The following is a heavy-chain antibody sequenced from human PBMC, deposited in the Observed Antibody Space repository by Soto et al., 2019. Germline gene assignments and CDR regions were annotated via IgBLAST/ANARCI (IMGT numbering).Heavy chain of an antibody. J-gene: IGHJ6*02. CDR1: GFNFSRFW. D-gene: IGHD2-2*01. V-gene: IGHV3-74*01. CDR2: INSDGSRT. CDR3: ARDLSSCSSARCYSFYYSMDV. Sequence: EVQLVESGGGLVQPGGSLRLSCTASGFNFSRFWTHWVRQVPGRGLVWVSHINSDGSRTSYADSVKGRFTISRDNAKNTLYLQMNSLRAEDTAVYYCARDLSSCSSARCYSFYYSMDVWGQGTTVTVSS.